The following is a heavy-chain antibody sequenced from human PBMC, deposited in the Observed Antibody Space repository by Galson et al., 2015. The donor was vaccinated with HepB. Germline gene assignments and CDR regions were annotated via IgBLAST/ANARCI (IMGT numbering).Heavy chain of an antibody. Sequence: ETLSLTCTVSGGSISSGGYYWSWIRQPPGKGLEWIGYIYYSGSTNYNPSLKSRVTISVDTSKNQFSLKLSSVTAADTAVYYCARVGYYDFWSGYYQHTVGGYYYYYMDVWGKGTTVTVSS. V-gene: IGHV4-61*08. D-gene: IGHD3-3*01. CDR2: IYYSGST. J-gene: IGHJ6*03. CDR3: ARVGYYDFWSGYYQHTVGGYYYYYMDV. CDR1: GGSISSGGYY.